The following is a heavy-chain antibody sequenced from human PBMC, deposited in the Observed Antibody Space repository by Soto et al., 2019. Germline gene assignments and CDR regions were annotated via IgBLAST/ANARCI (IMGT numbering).Heavy chain of an antibody. CDR2: IKSKTDGGTT. D-gene: IGHD2-15*01. J-gene: IGHJ3*02. CDR1: GFTFSRYE. CDR3: SVEDIVVVVAAHDAFDI. V-gene: IGHV3-15*01. Sequence: GGSLRLSCAASGFTFSRYEMNWVRQAPGKGLEWVGRIKSKTDGGTTDYAAPVKGRFTISRDDSKNTLYLQMNSLKTEDTAVYYCSVEDIVVVVAAHDAFDIWGQGTMVTVSS.